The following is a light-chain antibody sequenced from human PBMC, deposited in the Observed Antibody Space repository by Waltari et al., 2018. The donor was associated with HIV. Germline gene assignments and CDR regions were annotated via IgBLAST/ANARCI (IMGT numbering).Light chain of an antibody. J-gene: IGLJ1*01. V-gene: IGLV2-8*01. CDR2: DVT. Sequence: QSALPPPPSASGSPGQSVTIPCTGTTSDIGGYNYVSWYQQHPGEAPRLIIYDVTKRPSGVPDRFSGSKSGNTASLTVSGLQAEDEAEYYCNSYAGSSKSYVFGTGTKVTVL. CDR1: TSDIGGYNY. CDR3: NSYAGSSKSYV.